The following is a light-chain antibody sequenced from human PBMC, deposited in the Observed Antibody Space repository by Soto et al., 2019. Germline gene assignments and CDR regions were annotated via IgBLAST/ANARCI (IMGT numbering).Light chain of an antibody. CDR2: DAS. CDR3: QQYKDYTYT. CDR1: QRVDRW. Sequence: DIQMTQSPATLSASLGDRVTITCRASQRVDRWLAWYQQKPGQAPKLLISDASTLESGVPSRFSGSGSVTEFTLTITSLKTDDFATYYCQQYKDYTYTFGQGTKVDIK. J-gene: IGKJ1*01. V-gene: IGKV1-5*01.